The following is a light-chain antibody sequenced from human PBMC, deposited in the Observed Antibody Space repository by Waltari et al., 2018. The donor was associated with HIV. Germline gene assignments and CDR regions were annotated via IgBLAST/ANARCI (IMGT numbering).Light chain of an antibody. CDR3: QHYGRSPCT. Sequence: EIVLTQSPATLSSSPGERATLSCRASQTVGNSYLAWYQQKPGQAPRLLIYGASTRAADIPGRFTGSRSVTDFTLTIDTLEPEDFAVYYCQHYGRSPCTFGQGTKVEIK. J-gene: IGKJ1*01. CDR1: QTVGNSY. CDR2: GAS. V-gene: IGKV3-20*01.